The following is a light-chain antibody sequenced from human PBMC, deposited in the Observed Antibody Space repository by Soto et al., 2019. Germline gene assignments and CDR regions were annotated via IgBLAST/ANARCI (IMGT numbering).Light chain of an antibody. J-gene: IGKJ3*01. CDR2: DAS. CDR1: QDISNY. V-gene: IGKV1-33*01. CDR3: QQYDNLLFT. Sequence: DIQMTQSPSSLSASVGDRVTITCQASQDISNYVNWYQQKPGKAPKLLIYDASNLETGVPSRFSGSGSGTDFTFTISSLQPEDIATYYCQQYDNLLFTFGPGPKVDIK.